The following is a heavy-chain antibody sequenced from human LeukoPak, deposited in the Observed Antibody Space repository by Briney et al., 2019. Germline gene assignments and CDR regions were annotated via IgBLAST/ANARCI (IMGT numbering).Heavy chain of an antibody. CDR3: ARDVPGVTPSSE. V-gene: IGHV1-69*13. Sequence: GASVKVSCKASGYTFTSYGISWVRQAPGQGLEWMGGIIPIFGTANYAQKFQGRVTITADESTSTAYMELSSLRSEDTAVYYCARDVPGVTPSSEWGQGTLVTVSS. CDR2: IIPIFGTA. CDR1: GYTFTSYG. D-gene: IGHD2-21*02. J-gene: IGHJ4*02.